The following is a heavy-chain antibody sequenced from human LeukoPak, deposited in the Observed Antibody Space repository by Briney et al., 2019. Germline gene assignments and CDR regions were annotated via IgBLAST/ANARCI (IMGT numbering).Heavy chain of an antibody. J-gene: IGHJ4*02. V-gene: IGHV3-23*01. CDR3: ARDGYSYGFSGYFDY. CDR2: ISGSGGST. CDR1: GFTFSSYA. D-gene: IGHD5-18*01. Sequence: PGGSLRLSCAASGFTFSSYAMSWVRQAPGKGLEWVSAISGSGGSTYYADSVKGRFTISRDNSKNTLYLQMNSLRAEDTAVYYCARDGYSYGFSGYFDYWGQGTLVTVSS.